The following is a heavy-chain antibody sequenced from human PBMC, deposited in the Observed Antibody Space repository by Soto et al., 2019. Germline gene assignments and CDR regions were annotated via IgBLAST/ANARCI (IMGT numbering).Heavy chain of an antibody. CDR2: ITSGSDSI. CDR3: TRRMTTVTTRWGAFDV. J-gene: IGHJ3*01. D-gene: IGHD4-17*01. V-gene: IGHV3-21*01. Sequence: EVRLVESGGGLVKPGGSLRLSCAASGFTFNTYLMRWVRQAPGKGLEWVSSITSGSDSIYYADSVKGRFTISRDDAKNSLDLQMDSRRAEDTAVYYCTRRMTTVTTRWGAFDVWGQGTMVSVSS. CDR1: GFTFNTYL.